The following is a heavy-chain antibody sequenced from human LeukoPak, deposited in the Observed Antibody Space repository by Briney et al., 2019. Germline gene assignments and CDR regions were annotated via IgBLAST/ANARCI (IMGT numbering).Heavy chain of an antibody. J-gene: IGHJ4*02. V-gene: IGHV3-21*04. CDR1: GFTFSSYS. Sequence: GGSLRLSCAASGFTFSSYSMNWIRQAPGKGLEWVSSISSSTSYIYYADSVKGRFTISKDNAKNSLYLQMNSLRAEDTAVYYCAKDRKLGIAAAGRLDYWGQGTLVTVSS. CDR2: ISSSTSYI. CDR3: AKDRKLGIAAAGRLDY. D-gene: IGHD6-13*01.